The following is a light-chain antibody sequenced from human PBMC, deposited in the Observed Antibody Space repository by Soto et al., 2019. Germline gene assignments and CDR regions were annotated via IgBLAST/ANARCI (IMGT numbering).Light chain of an antibody. V-gene: IGKV3-20*01. CDR3: QKYGDSSIT. J-gene: IGKJ5*01. CDR2: DEY. Sequence: EIVLTQSPGTLSLSPGERATLSCRASQSFRGLLAWYQQKTGQAPRLLIYDEYNRATGIPPRFSGSGSGIDLDLTISRLEPEDFAVYYCQKYGDSSITCGQGTRLEIK. CDR1: QSFRGL.